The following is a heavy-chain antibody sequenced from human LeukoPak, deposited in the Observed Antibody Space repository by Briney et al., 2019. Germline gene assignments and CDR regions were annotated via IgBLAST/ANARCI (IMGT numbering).Heavy chain of an antibody. D-gene: IGHD6-13*01. V-gene: IGHV1-18*01. J-gene: IGHJ4*02. CDR3: ARTSIEYSSSWVFDY. CDR2: ISAYNGNT. Sequence: GASVKVSCKASGYTFTSYGISWVRQAPGQGLEWMGWISAYNGNTNYAQKLQGRVTMTRDTSTSTVYMELSSLRSEDTAVYYCARTSIEYSSSWVFDYWGQGTLVTVSS. CDR1: GYTFTSYG.